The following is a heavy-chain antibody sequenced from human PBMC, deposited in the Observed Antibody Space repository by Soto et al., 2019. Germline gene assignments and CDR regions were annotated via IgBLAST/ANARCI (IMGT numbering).Heavy chain of an antibody. Sequence: SGPRLVNPTQTLRLTCTFSGFSVRTSGVGVAWIRQPPGKALEWLALIYWDGDERYSPFLQSRVTITKDTSKNQVVLTMTNMDPVDTATYYCAHKGGRGAGMDVWGQGTTVTVSS. CDR2: IYWDGDE. J-gene: IGHJ6*02. V-gene: IGHV2-5*02. CDR3: AHKGGRGAGMDV. D-gene: IGHD2-15*01. CDR1: GFSVRTSGVG.